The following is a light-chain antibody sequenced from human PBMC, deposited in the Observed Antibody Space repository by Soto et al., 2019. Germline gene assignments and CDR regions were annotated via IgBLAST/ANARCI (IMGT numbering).Light chain of an antibody. V-gene: IGLV3-21*02. J-gene: IGLJ2*01. CDR3: QVWDSSSVV. Sequence: SYELTQPPSVSVAPGQTARITCGGNNIGSKSVHWYQQKPGQAPVLVVYDDSDRPSGIPERFSGSNSGNTATLTISRVEARDEADYYCQVWDSSSVVFGGGTKVTVL. CDR2: DDS. CDR1: NIGSKS.